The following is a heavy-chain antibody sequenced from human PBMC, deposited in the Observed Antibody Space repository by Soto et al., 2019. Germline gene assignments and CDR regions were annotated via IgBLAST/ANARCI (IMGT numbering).Heavy chain of an antibody. V-gene: IGHV3-33*01. D-gene: IGHD4-4*01. CDR2: IWYDGSNK. J-gene: IGHJ5*02. CDR1: GFTFSSYG. Sequence: LRLSCAASGFTFSSYGMHWVRQAPGKGLEWVAVIWYDGSNKYYADSVKGRFTISRDNSKNTLYLQMNSLRAEDTAVYYCARDLTATVTYYWCDPWGQGTLVTVSS. CDR3: ARDLTATVTYYWCDP.